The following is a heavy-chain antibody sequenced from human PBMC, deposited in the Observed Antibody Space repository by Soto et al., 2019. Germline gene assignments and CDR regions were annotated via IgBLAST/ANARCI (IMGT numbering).Heavy chain of an antibody. V-gene: IGHV1-18*04. J-gene: IGHJ6*02. CDR2: ISAYNGNT. D-gene: IGHD2-21*01. CDR1: VGAFTSYG. Sequence: SVKVSCKASVGAFTSYGISWVRQAPGQGLEWMGWISAYNGNTNYAQKLQGRVTMTTDTSTSTAYMELRSRRLDDTAVYYCARDEGLLKYYYYYGMHVWAQGNTVPVPS. CDR3: ARDEGLLKYYYYYGMHV.